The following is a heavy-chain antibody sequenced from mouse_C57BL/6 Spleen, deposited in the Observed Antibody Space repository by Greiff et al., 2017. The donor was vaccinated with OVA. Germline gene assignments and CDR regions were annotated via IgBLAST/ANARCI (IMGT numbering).Heavy chain of an antibody. CDR3: ARERPYFDY. Sequence: EVQLQQSGPGLVKPSQSLSLTCSVTGYSITSGYYWNWIRQFPGNKLEWMGYISYDGSNNYNPSLKNRISITRDTSKNQFFLKLNSVTTEDTATYYCARERPYFDYWGQGTTLTVSS. CDR1: GYSITSGYY. CDR2: ISYDGSN. J-gene: IGHJ2*01. V-gene: IGHV3-6*01.